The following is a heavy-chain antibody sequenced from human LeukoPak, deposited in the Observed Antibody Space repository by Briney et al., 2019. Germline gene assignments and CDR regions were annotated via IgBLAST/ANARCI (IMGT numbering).Heavy chain of an antibody. D-gene: IGHD2-15*01. V-gene: IGHV5-51*01. CDR3: AGQGVVVVADDAFDI. CDR1: GYSFTSYW. J-gene: IGHJ3*02. Sequence: GESLQISCKGSGYSFTSYWIGWVRQMPGKGLEWMGIIYPGDSDTRYSPSFQGQVTISADKSISTAYLQWSSLKASDTAMYYCAGQGVVVVADDAFDIWGQGTMVTVSS. CDR2: IYPGDSDT.